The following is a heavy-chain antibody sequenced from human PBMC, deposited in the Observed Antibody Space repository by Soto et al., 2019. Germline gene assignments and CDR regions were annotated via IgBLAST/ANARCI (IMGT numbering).Heavy chain of an antibody. V-gene: IGHV3-48*01. CDR1: GFTFSSYT. D-gene: IGHD6-13*01. Sequence: GGSLRLSCAASGFTFSSYTMNWVRQAPGKGLEWISYISNIESPISYADSVKGRFTISRDNTKDSLYLQMNSLRAEDTAVYYCARLNPGIADYWGQGTLVTVSS. CDR2: ISNIESPI. J-gene: IGHJ4*02. CDR3: ARLNPGIADY.